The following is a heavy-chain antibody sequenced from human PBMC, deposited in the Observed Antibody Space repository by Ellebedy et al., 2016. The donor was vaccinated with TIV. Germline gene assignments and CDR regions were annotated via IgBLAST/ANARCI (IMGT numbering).Heavy chain of an antibody. CDR1: GFTASSNY. CDR2: ISNTGSRT. J-gene: IGHJ4*02. V-gene: IGHV3-23*01. D-gene: IGHD3-22*01. Sequence: PGGSLRLSCAASGFTASSNYMSWVRQAPGKGLEWVSTISNTGSRTYYADSVEGRFIISRDNSKKTLYLQMNSLRAEDTAVYYCAKGRGGGSDSSAPRYYFDYWGLGTLVTVSS. CDR3: AKGRGGGSDSSAPRYYFDY.